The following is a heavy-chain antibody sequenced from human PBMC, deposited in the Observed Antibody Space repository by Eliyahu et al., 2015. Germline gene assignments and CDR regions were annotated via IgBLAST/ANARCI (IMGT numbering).Heavy chain of an antibody. CDR3: ARDKQRYNWFDP. CDR1: GYSISSGYY. Sequence: QVQLQESGPGLVKPSETLSXTCAVSGYSISSGYYWGWIRQPPGKGLEWIGSIYHSGSTYYNPSLKSRVTISVDTSKNQFSLKLSSVTAADTAVYYCARDKQRYNWFDPWGQGTLVTVSS. CDR2: IYHSGST. J-gene: IGHJ5*02. V-gene: IGHV4-38-2*02. D-gene: IGHD5-18*01.